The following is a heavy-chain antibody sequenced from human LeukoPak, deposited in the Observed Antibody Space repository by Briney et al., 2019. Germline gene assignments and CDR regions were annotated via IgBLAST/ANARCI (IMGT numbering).Heavy chain of an antibody. Sequence: TGGSLRLSCAASGFTFSSYSMNWVRQAPGKGVEWVSYISSSSKTIYYADSVKGRFTISRDNAKNSLYLQMNGLRDEDSAVYYCARDQGIFDYWGQGTLVTVSS. CDR1: GFTFSSYS. J-gene: IGHJ4*02. CDR3: ARDQGIFDY. CDR2: ISSSSKTI. V-gene: IGHV3-48*02.